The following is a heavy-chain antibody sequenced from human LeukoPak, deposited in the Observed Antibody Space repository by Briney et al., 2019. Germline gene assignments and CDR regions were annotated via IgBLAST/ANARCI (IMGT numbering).Heavy chain of an antibody. CDR2: VSSSGANT. Sequence: PGGSLRLSCSASGFTFRDSAMTWVRQAPGKGLEWVSLVSSSGANTYYPDSVKGRFSVSRDNAKDTLYLQVNSLRAEDTAVYYCATVVGGYYPPVDGLDIWGQGTMVTVSS. J-gene: IGHJ3*02. D-gene: IGHD6-25*01. V-gene: IGHV3-23*01. CDR1: GFTFRDSA. CDR3: ATVVGGYYPPVDGLDI.